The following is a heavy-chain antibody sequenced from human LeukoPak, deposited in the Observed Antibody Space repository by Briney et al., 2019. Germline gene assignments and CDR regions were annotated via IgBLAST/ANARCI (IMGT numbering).Heavy chain of an antibody. V-gene: IGHV4-34*01. CDR1: GGSFSGYY. CDR3: ARRDCSSTSCQHFDY. D-gene: IGHD2-2*01. CDR2: INHSGST. Sequence: SETLSLTCAVYGGSFSGYYWSWIRQPPGKGLEWIGEINHSGSTNYNPSLKSRVTISVDTFKNQFSLKLSSVTAADTAVYYCARRDCSSTSCQHFDYWGQGTLVTVSS. J-gene: IGHJ4*02.